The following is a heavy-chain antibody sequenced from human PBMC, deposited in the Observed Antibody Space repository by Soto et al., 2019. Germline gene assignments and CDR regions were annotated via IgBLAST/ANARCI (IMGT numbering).Heavy chain of an antibody. CDR3: ARLGEAAISSPTSWVIDF. CDR1: GGSISNYY. Sequence: SETLSLACTVSGGSISNYYWSWIRQPPGKGLEWIGYIYYSGSTNYNPSLKSRITISVDTSKNQFSLKLSSVTAADTAVYYCARLGEAAISSPTSWVIDFWGQATPVTVSS. J-gene: IGHJ4*02. D-gene: IGHD6-25*01. CDR2: IYYSGST. V-gene: IGHV4-59*08.